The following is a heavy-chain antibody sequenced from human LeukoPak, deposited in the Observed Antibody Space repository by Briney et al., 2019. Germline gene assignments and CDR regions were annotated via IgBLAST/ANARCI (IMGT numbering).Heavy chain of an antibody. CDR3: ASSSIAARWRVVYAFDI. CDR1: NDSFSSYY. Sequence: PSETLSLTCTVSNDSFSSYYWSWIRQPPGKGLEWIGYIYYSGSTNYNPSLKSRVTISVDTSKNQFSLKLSSVTAADTAVYYCASSSIAARWRVVYAFDIWGQGTMVTVSS. J-gene: IGHJ3*02. V-gene: IGHV4-59*01. CDR2: IYYSGST. D-gene: IGHD6-6*01.